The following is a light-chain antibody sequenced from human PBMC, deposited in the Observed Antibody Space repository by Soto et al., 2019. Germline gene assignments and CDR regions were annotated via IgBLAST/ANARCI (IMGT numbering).Light chain of an antibody. CDR1: QSFLDSNDGNTY. J-gene: IGKJ2*01. Sequence: DIVMTQTPLFLPVTPGEPASISCRSSQSFLDSNDGNTYLDWYLQKPGQSPQLLIYTVSYRASGVPDRFSGSGSGTDFTLKISRVEAEDVGVYYCLQRAQSPYTFGQGTKVDIK. CDR2: TVS. CDR3: LQRAQSPYT. V-gene: IGKV2-40*01.